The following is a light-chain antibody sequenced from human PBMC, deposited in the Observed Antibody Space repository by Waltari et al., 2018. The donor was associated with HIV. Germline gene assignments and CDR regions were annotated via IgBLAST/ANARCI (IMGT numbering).Light chain of an antibody. V-gene: IGLV1-44*01. CDR2: RNN. J-gene: IGLJ2*01. CDR3: ETLDDNLNGPV. CDR1: SSNIGNNA. Sequence: QSVLTQPPSASGTPGQRVTISCSGSSSNIGNNAVSWYQQFPGTAPKLLIYRNNQRPSGVPDRCSGYKSGTSASLAISGLQSEDEANYYCETLDDNLNGPVFGGGTKLTVL.